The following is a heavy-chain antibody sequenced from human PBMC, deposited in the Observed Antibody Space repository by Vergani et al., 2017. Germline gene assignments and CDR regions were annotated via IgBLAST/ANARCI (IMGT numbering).Heavy chain of an antibody. CDR3: ASGGVYDSSGYYPD. D-gene: IGHD3-22*01. J-gene: IGHJ4*02. Sequence: EVQLVESGGGLVKPGGSLRLSCAASGFTFSSYSMNWVRQAPGKGLEWVSSISSSSSYIYYADSVKGRFTISRDNAKNSLYLQMNSLRAEDTAVYYCASGGVYDSSGYYPDWGQGTLVTVSS. CDR1: GFTFSSYS. CDR2: ISSSSSYI. V-gene: IGHV3-21*01.